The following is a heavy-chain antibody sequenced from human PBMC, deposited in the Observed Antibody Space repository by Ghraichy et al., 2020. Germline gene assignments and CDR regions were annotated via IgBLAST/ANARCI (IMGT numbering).Heavy chain of an antibody. J-gene: IGHJ3*02. CDR3: AKDLRSTTSLYAFHI. V-gene: IGHV3-23*01. D-gene: IGHD2-2*01. CDR2: ISGSGGST. Sequence: GSLRLSCAASGFTFSSYAMSWVRQAPGKGLEWVSSISGSGGSTYYADSVKGRFTISRDNSKNTLYMQMNSLRAEDTAVYYCAKDLRSTTSLYAFHIWGQGTLVTVSS. CDR1: GFTFSSYA.